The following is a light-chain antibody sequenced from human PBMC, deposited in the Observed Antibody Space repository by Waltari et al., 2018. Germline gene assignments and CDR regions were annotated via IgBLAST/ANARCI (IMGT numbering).Light chain of an antibody. CDR3: AAWDDSLSGVS. Sequence: QSVLTQPPSASATPGQRVPISCTGSTSNIGNNYVSWYQQLPGTAPKLLIYKNNQRPSGVPDRFSGSQSGTSASLAISGLRSEDEADYYCAAWDDSLSGVSFGGGTKLTVL. CDR1: TSNIGNNY. V-gene: IGLV1-47*01. CDR2: KNN. J-gene: IGLJ2*01.